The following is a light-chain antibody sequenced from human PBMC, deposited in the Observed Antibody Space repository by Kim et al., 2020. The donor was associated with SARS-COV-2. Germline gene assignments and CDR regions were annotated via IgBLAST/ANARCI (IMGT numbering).Light chain of an antibody. CDR2: GAS. J-gene: IGKJ2*03. CDR1: QCILYHSNGKIY. CDR3: QQYYDTPFS. V-gene: IGKV4-1*01. Sequence: RATINCKSSQCILYHSNGKIYFSLYHQKPGQPPNRLIHGASTRESGAPERFSGSVSGTDFTLPINNLQAEDVAVYYCQQYYDTPFSFGQGTKLEIK.